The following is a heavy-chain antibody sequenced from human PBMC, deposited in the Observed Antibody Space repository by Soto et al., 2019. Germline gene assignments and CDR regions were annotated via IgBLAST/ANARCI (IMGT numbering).Heavy chain of an antibody. CDR1: GFTFSSYG. CDR2: ISYDGTDK. J-gene: IGHJ6*02. V-gene: IGHV3-30*18. D-gene: IGHD5-18*01. Sequence: QVQLVESGGGVVQPGRSLRLSCAASGFTFSSYGIHWVRQAPGKGLEWVALISYDGTDKYYADCVKGRFTISRDNSKNTLYLQMSSLGPEDTAVYYCVKERYAQLWLEDYGMDVWGQGTTVTV. CDR3: VKERYAQLWLEDYGMDV.